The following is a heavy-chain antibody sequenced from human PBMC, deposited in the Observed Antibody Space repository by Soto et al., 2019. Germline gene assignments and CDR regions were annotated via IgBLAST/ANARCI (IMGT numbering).Heavy chain of an antibody. CDR3: AGGRGRQQLVMSYYYGMDV. D-gene: IGHD6-13*01. CDR2: INHSGST. Sequence: SETLSLTCAVYGGSSSGYYWSWIRQPPGKGLEWIGEINHSGSTNYNPSLKSRVTISVDTSKNQFSLNLSSVTAADTAVYYCAGGRGRQQLVMSYYYGMDVWGQGTTVTVSS. V-gene: IGHV4-34*01. CDR1: GGSSSGYY. J-gene: IGHJ6*02.